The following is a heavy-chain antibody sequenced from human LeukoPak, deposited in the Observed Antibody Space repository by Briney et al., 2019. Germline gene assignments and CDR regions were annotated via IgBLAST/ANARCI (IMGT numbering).Heavy chain of an antibody. D-gene: IGHD3-22*01. V-gene: IGHV4-4*07. J-gene: IGHJ3*02. Sequence: PSETLSLTCTVSGGSISSYYWSWIRQPAGKGLEWIGRIYTSGSTTYNPSLKSRVTISVDTSKNQFSLKLSSVTAADTAVYYCARDRPNIDTTGYYSRHDAFDIWGQGTMVTVSS. CDR1: GGSISSYY. CDR3: ARDRPNIDTTGYYSRHDAFDI. CDR2: IYTSGST.